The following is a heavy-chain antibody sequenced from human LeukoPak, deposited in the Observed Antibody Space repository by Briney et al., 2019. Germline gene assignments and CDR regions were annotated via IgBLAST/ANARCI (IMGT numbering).Heavy chain of an antibody. CDR2: ISYDGSNK. J-gene: IGHJ4*02. D-gene: IGHD3-22*01. CDR1: GFTFSSYA. CDR3: ARAYYYDSSGYSDY. V-gene: IGHV3-30-3*01. Sequence: PGGSLRLSCAASGFTFSSYAMHWVRQAPGKGLEWVAVISYDGSNKYYADSVKGRFTISRDNSKNTLYLQMNSLRAEDTAVYYCARAYYYDSSGYSDYWGQGTLVTVSS.